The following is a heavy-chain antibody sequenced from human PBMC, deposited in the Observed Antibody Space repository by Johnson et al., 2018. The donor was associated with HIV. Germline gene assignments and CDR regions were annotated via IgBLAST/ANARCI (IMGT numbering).Heavy chain of an antibody. CDR2: INSDGSST. CDR1: GFTFSSYW. J-gene: IGHJ3*02. CDR3: ARKVVVVAAAAGDAFDI. Sequence: VQLVESGGGLVQPGGSLRLSCAASGFTFSSYWMHWVHQAPGKGLVWVSRINSDGSSTSYADSVKGRFTISRDNAKNTVYLQMNSLRAEDTAVYYCARKVVVVAAAAGDAFDIWGQGTMVTVSS. D-gene: IGHD2-15*01. V-gene: IGHV3-74*01.